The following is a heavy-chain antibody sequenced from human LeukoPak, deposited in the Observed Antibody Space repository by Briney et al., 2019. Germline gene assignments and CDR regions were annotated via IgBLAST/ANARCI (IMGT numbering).Heavy chain of an antibody. Sequence: PSETLSLTCAVYGGSFSGYYWSWIRQPPGQGLEWIGEINHSGSTNYNPSLKSRVTISVDTSKNQFSLKLSSVTAADTAVYYCARGTYCTNGVCYGLYYYYYYMDVWGKGTTVTVSS. V-gene: IGHV4-34*01. CDR2: INHSGST. D-gene: IGHD2-8*01. CDR1: GGSFSGYY. J-gene: IGHJ6*03. CDR3: ARGTYCTNGVCYGLYYYYYYMDV.